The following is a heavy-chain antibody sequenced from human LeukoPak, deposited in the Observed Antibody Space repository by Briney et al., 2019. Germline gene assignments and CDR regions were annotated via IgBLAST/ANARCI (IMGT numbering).Heavy chain of an antibody. V-gene: IGHV3-48*03. J-gene: IGHJ6*04. CDR2: ISSSGSTI. Sequence: GGSLRLSFAAPGFTLSSYEMTWVRQAPGKGLEWVSYISSSGSTIYYADSVKGRFTISRDNAKNSLYLQMNSLRAEDTAVYYCAELGITMIGGVWGKGTTVTISS. CDR1: GFTLSSYE. CDR3: AELGITMIGGV. D-gene: IGHD3-10*02.